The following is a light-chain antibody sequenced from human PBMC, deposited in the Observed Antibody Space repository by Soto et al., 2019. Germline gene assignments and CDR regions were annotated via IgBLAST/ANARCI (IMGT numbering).Light chain of an antibody. V-gene: IGKV3-15*01. CDR2: LAS. J-gene: IGKJ1*01. CDR3: QQYYNSPWT. CDR1: QSISTD. Sequence: EIVMTQSPATLSLSPGERATLSCRASQSISTDLAWYQQKPGQAPRLLIYLASTRATGIPARFSGSGSGKELTLTISSLQSEDGAVYYGQQYYNSPWTGGKGTKGDIK.